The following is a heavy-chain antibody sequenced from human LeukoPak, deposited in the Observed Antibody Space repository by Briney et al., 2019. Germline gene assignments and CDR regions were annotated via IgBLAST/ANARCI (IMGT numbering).Heavy chain of an antibody. V-gene: IGHV1-69*05. D-gene: IGHD3-10*01. Sequence: SVKVSCKASGVNLSDHALSWVRQAPGQGLEWMGGIIPISGTSNYAQKFQGRVTITTDESTSTAYMELSGLESDDTAVYYCATNSAPSYYSYYMDVWGKGTTVTVSS. J-gene: IGHJ6*03. CDR2: IIPISGTS. CDR1: GVNLSDHA. CDR3: ATNSAPSYYSYYMDV.